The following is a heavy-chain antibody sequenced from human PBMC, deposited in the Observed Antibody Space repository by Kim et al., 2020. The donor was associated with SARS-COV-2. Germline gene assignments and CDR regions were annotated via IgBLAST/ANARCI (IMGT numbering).Heavy chain of an antibody. D-gene: IGHD6-13*01. CDR3: ARFPWYDD. V-gene: IGHV4-59*13. J-gene: IGHJ4*02. CDR1: GGSISSYY. CDR2: IYYSGST. Sequence: SETLSLTCTVSGGSISSYYWSWIRQPPGKGLEWIGYIYYSGSTNYNPSLKSRVTISVDTSKNQFSLKLSSVTAADTAVYYCARFPWYDDWGQGTLVTVSS.